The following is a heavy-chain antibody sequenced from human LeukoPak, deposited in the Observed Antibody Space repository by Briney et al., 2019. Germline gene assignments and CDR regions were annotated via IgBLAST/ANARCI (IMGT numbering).Heavy chain of an antibody. V-gene: IGHV4-34*01. Sequence: SETLSLTCTVSGGSISGYYWSWIRQPPGKGLEWIGEINHSGSTNYNPSLKSRVTISVDTSKNQFSLKLSSVTAADTAVHYCARRFPLYYYGSGRSYNWFDPWGQGTLVTVSS. CDR2: INHSGST. J-gene: IGHJ5*02. D-gene: IGHD3-10*01. CDR1: GGSISGYY. CDR3: ARRFPLYYYGSGRSYNWFDP.